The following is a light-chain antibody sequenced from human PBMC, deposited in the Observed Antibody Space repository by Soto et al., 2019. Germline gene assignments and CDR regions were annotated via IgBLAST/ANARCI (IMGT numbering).Light chain of an antibody. Sequence: DIVMTQSPDSLAVSLGERATINCRSSQSLLSTSDNKNYLTWYQQKPGQSPKLLFSWASTRESGVPDRFSGSGSGTDFTLTISSMQAEDVAVYYCQQLYGAPVTFGGGTKVEV. CDR2: WAS. CDR1: QSLLSTSDNKNY. J-gene: IGKJ4*01. CDR3: QQLYGAPVT. V-gene: IGKV4-1*01.